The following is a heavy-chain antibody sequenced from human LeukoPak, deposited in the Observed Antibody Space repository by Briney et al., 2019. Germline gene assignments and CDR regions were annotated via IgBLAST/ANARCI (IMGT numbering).Heavy chain of an antibody. CDR2: IYHSGST. CDR1: GGSISSSGYS. V-gene: IGHV4-30-2*05. D-gene: IGHD3-10*01. J-gene: IGHJ5*02. CDR3: ARVPQPYYYGSGSYFVDP. Sequence: SQTLSLTCAVSGGSISSSGYSWSWIRQPPGKGLEWIGYIYHSGSTYYNPSLKSRVTISVDTSKNQFSLKLSSVTAADTAVYYCARVPQPYYYGSGSYFVDPWGQGTLVTVSS.